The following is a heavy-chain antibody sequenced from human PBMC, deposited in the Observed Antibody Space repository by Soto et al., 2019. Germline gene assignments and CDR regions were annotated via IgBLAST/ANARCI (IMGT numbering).Heavy chain of an antibody. J-gene: IGHJ6*02. V-gene: IGHV4-4*07. CDR3: AGSPHRSYDFWSGEKVYGMDV. CDR1: GGSISSYY. CDR2: IYTSGST. Sequence: QVQLQESGPGLVKPSETLSLTCTVSGGSISSYYWSWIRQPAGKGLEWIGRIYTSGSTNYNPSLKSRVTMSVDTSKNQFSLKLSSVTAADTAVYYCAGSPHRSYDFWSGEKVYGMDVWGQGTTVTVSS. D-gene: IGHD3-3*01.